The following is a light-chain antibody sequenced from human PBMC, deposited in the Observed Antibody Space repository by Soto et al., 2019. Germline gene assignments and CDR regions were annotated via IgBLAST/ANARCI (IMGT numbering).Light chain of an antibody. CDR2: AAS. CDR1: QSISSY. Sequence: DIQMTQSPSSLSASVGDRVTITCRASQSISSYLNWYQQKPGKAPQLLICAASTLQSWVPSRFSGSGSGTHFTLTISSLQPEDFATYSCQQGYSTPTFGGGTKVEIK. CDR3: QQGYSTPT. J-gene: IGKJ4*01. V-gene: IGKV1-39*01.